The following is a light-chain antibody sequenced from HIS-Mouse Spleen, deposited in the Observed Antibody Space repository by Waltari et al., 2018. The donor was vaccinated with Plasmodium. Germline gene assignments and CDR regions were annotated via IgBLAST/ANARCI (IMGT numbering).Light chain of an antibody. CDR2: GAS. CDR1: QSVSSSY. Sequence: EILLTQSPGTLSLSPGERATLSCRASQSVSSSYLAWYQQKPGQAPRLLIYGASSRATCIPDRFSGSGSGTDFTLTISRLGPEDFAVYYCQQYGSSPYTFGQGTKLEIK. CDR3: QQYGSSPYT. V-gene: IGKV3-20*01. J-gene: IGKJ2*01.